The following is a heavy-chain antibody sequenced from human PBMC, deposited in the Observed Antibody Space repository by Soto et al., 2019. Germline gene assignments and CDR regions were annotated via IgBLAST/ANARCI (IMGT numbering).Heavy chain of an antibody. CDR1: GYTFTGYY. D-gene: IGHD2-2*02. CDR3: ARAFSNCSSTSCYTSAFDI. J-gene: IGHJ3*02. CDR2: INPNSGGT. Sequence: ASVKVSCKASGYTFTGYYMHWVRQAPGQGLEWMGWINPNSGGTNYAQKFQGWVTMTRDTSISTAYMELSRLRSDDTAVYYCARAFSNCSSTSCYTSAFDIWGQGTMVTVSS. V-gene: IGHV1-2*04.